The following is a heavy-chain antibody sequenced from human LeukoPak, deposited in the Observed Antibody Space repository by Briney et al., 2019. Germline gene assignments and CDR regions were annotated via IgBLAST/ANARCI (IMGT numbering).Heavy chain of an antibody. CDR3: AKGLYDSSGYLYYLDY. Sequence: PGRSLRLSCAASGFTFDDYAMHWVRQAPGKGLEWVSGISWNSGSIGYADSVKGRFTISRDNAKNSLYLQMNSLRAEDTALYYCAKGLYDSSGYLYYLDYWGQGTLVTVSS. J-gene: IGHJ4*02. CDR2: ISWNSGSI. CDR1: GFTFDDYA. D-gene: IGHD3-22*01. V-gene: IGHV3-9*01.